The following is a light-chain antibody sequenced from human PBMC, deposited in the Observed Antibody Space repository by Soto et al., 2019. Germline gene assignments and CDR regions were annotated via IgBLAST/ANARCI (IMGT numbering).Light chain of an antibody. CDR2: GSK. J-gene: IGLJ1*01. CDR3: QSYDSGLRGYV. Sequence: QSVLTQPPSVSGAPGQWVTISRTGTSSNFGAGFDVHWYQQLPGAAPKLLIYGSKNRPSGVPDRFSGSKSGTSASLAITGLQAEDEAHYYCQSYDSGLRGYVFGTGTKVTVL. V-gene: IGLV1-40*01. CDR1: SSNFGAGFD.